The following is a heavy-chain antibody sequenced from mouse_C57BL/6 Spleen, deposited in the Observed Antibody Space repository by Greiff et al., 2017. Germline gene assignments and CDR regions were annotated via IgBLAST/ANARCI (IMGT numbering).Heavy chain of an antibody. Sequence: QVQLQQPGAELVKPGASVKLSCKASGYTFTSYWMHWVKQRPGQGLEWIGMFHPTRGSTNYNEKFKNKATLTVDKSSSTAYMKLSSLTSEDSAVYYCAREDYYYGSPYAMDDWGQGTSVTVSS. CDR1: GYTFTSYW. CDR3: AREDYYYGSPYAMDD. D-gene: IGHD1-1*01. CDR2: FHPTRGST. J-gene: IGHJ4*01. V-gene: IGHV1-64*01.